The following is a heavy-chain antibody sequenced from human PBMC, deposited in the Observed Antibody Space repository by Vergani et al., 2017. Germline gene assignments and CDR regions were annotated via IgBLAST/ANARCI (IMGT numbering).Heavy chain of an antibody. D-gene: IGHD6-13*01. CDR2: ISSSSSYI. J-gene: IGHJ4*02. CDR3: ARGRLQEVYSSSWSPFDY. V-gene: IGHV3-21*01. CDR1: GFTFSSYS. Sequence: EVQLVESGGGLVKPGGSLRLSCAASGFTFSSYSMNWVRQAPGKGLEWVSSISSSSSYIYYADSVKGRFTISRDNAKNSLYLQMNSLRAEDTAVYYCARGRLQEVYSSSWSPFDYWGQGTLVTVSS.